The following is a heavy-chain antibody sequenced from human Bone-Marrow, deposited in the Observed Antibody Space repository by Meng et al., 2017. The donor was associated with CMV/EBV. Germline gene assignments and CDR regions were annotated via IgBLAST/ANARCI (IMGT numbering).Heavy chain of an antibody. V-gene: IGHV1-2*02. Sequence: ASVKVSCKASGYTFTGYYMHWVRQAPGQGLEWMGWINPNSGGTNYAQKFQGRVTMTRDTSISTAYMELSSLRSEDTAVYYCARSNDYYDSSGYGGDAFDIWGQGTMVTVSS. J-gene: IGHJ3*02. CDR2: INPNSGGT. CDR1: GYTFTGYY. CDR3: ARSNDYYDSSGYGGDAFDI. D-gene: IGHD3-22*01.